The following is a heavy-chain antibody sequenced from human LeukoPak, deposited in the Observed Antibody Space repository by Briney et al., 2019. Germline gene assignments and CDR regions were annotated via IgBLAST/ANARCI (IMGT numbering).Heavy chain of an antibody. J-gene: IGHJ4*02. V-gene: IGHV3-23*01. CDR2: ISGSGDTT. Sequence: PGGSLRLSCAASGFTFSSYAMSWVRQAPGKGLEWVSAISGSGDTTYYVDSVKGRFTISRDNSKNMVYLRMNSLRGEDTALYHCAKEPTCGGGSCYSRCFDFWGQGTLVTVSS. CDR1: GFTFSSYA. D-gene: IGHD2-15*01. CDR3: AKEPTCGGGSCYSRCFDF.